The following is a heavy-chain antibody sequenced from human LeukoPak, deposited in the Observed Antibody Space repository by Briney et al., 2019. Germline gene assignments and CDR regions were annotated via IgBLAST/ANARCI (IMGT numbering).Heavy chain of an antibody. V-gene: IGHV1-46*01. CDR2: INPSGGST. Sequence: ASVKVSCKASGGTFSSYAISWVRQAPGQGLEWMGIINPSGGSTSYAQKFQGRVTMTRDTSTSTAYMELSSLRSEDTAVYYCARGRPWIQLWPNFDYWGQGTLVTVSS. D-gene: IGHD5-18*01. CDR3: ARGRPWIQLWPNFDY. CDR1: GGTFSSYA. J-gene: IGHJ4*02.